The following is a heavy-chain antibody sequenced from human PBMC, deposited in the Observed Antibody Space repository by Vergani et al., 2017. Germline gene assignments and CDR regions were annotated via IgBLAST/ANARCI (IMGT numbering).Heavy chain of an antibody. V-gene: IGHV1-69*01. CDR3: ARGENYYDSSGYYPPSFDY. CDR1: GGTFSSYA. D-gene: IGHD3-22*01. J-gene: IGHJ4*02. Sequence: QVQLVQSGAEVKKPGSSVKVSCKASGGTFSSYAISWVRQAPGQGLEWMGGIIPIFGTANYAQKFQGRVTITADESTSTAYMELSSLRSEDTAVYYCARGENYYDSSGYYPPSFDYWGQGTLVTVSS. CDR2: IIPIFGTA.